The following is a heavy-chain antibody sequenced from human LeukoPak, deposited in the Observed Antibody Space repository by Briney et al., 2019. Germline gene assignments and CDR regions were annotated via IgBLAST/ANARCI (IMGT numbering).Heavy chain of an antibody. D-gene: IGHD5-24*01. CDR1: GFTFSTYW. CDR2: IKQDGSEK. J-gene: IGHJ6*03. CDR3: AKDDGYKISSGYYMDV. Sequence: GGSLRLSCAASGFTFSTYWMTWVRQAPGKGLEWVANIKQDGSEKYYVDSVKGRFTISRDNSKNSLYLQMNSLRTEDTALYYCAKDDGYKISSGYYMDVWGKGTTVTVSS. V-gene: IGHV3-7*03.